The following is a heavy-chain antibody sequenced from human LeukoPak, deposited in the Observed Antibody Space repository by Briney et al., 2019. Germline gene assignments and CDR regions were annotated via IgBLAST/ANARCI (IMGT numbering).Heavy chain of an antibody. V-gene: IGHV3-30*18. J-gene: IGHJ4*02. D-gene: IGHD2-8*01. CDR1: GFTFSSYG. Sequence: GRSLRLSCAASGFTFSSYGMHWVRQAPGKGLEWVAVISYDGSNKYYADSVRGRFTISRGNPKNTLYLQMNSLRADDTAVYYCAKDDQGRGYCTNGVCYRPLDYWGQGTLVTVSS. CDR3: AKDDQGRGYCTNGVCYRPLDY. CDR2: ISYDGSNK.